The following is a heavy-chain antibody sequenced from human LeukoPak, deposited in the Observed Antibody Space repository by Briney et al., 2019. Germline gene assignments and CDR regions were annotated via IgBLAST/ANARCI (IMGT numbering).Heavy chain of an antibody. CDR3: AAGATAFYYFDY. CDR1: GGSISSSSYY. D-gene: IGHD1-26*01. Sequence: SETLSLTCTVSGGSISSSSYYWRWIRQPPGKGLEWIGYIYYSGSTAYNPSLKSRVTISVDPSKNQFSLKVSSVTAADTAVYYCAAGATAFYYFDYWGQGSLVTVSS. V-gene: IGHV4-61*01. J-gene: IGHJ4*02. CDR2: IYYSGST.